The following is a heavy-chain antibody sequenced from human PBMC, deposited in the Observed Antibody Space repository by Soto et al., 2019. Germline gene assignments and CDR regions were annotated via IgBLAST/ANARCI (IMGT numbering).Heavy chain of an antibody. D-gene: IGHD6-19*01. Sequence: QVQLVESGGGVVQPGRSLRLSCAASGFTFSSYGMHWVRQASGKGLEWVAVRWYDGSKKYYADSVKGRFTISRDNSKNTLYLQMTSLRAEDTAVYYCARDCAGYSSGWYQRGGFDYWGQGTLVTVSS. CDR2: RWYDGSKK. V-gene: IGHV3-33*01. CDR1: GFTFSSYG. J-gene: IGHJ4*02. CDR3: ARDCAGYSSGWYQRGGFDY.